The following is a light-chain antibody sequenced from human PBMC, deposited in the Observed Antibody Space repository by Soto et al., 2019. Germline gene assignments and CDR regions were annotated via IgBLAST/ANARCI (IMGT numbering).Light chain of an antibody. CDR1: QSVSSN. J-gene: IGKJ1*01. CDR3: HQYNNWPPT. V-gene: IGKV3-15*01. Sequence: EIVMTQSPATLSVSPGERATISCRASQSVSSNLAWYQQKPGQAPRLLIYGASTSATGIPARFSGSGSGTEFTLTISSLQSEDFAVYYCHQYNNWPPTFGQGTKVEIK. CDR2: GAS.